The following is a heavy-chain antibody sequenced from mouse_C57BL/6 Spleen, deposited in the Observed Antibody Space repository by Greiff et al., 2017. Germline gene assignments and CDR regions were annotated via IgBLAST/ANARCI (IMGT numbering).Heavy chain of an antibody. CDR3: ARSEKLLSYYFDY. D-gene: IGHD2-1*01. J-gene: IGHJ2*01. V-gene: IGHV5-17*01. CDR1: GFTFSDYG. CDR2: ISSGSSTI. Sequence: EVQLQESGGGLVKPGGSLKLSCAASGFTFSDYGMHWVRQAPEKGLEWVAYISSGSSTIYYADTVKGRFTISRDNAKNTLFLQMTSLRSEDTAMYYCARSEKLLSYYFDYWGQGTTLTVSS.